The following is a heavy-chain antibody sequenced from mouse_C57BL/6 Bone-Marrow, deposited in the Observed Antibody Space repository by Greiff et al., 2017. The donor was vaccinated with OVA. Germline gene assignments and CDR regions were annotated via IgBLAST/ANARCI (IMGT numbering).Heavy chain of an antibody. CDR1: GYTFTSYW. V-gene: IGHV1-72*01. Sequence: QVQLQQPGAELVKPGASVKLSCKASGYTFTSYWMHWVKQRPGRGLEWIGRIDPNSGGTKYNEKFKSKATLTVDKPSSTAYMQLSSPTSEDSAVYYCARSLGDYGGYYYAMDCWGQGTSVTVSS. J-gene: IGHJ4*01. CDR3: ARSLGDYGGYYYAMDC. CDR2: IDPNSGGT. D-gene: IGHD2-4*01.